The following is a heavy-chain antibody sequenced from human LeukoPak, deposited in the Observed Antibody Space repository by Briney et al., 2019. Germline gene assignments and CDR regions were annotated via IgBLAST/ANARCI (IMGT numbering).Heavy chain of an antibody. Sequence: GGSLRLSCAVSGFSFSDYAMDWVRQAPGKGLEWVAVTSHDGSKESYADSVKGRFTISRDNSKNTLYLQMNSLRAEDTAVYYCAKEAMVRGVLPYFDYWGQGTLVTVSS. CDR3: AKEAMVRGVLPYFDY. J-gene: IGHJ4*02. CDR2: TSHDGSKE. D-gene: IGHD3-10*01. V-gene: IGHV3-30*04. CDR1: GFSFSDYA.